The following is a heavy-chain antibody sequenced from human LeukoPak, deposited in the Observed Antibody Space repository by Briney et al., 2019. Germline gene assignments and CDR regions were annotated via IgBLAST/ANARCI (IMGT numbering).Heavy chain of an antibody. J-gene: IGHJ4*02. CDR3: AGDSIVVGSIDY. D-gene: IGHD3-22*01. V-gene: IGHV1-2*06. Sequence: ASVKVSCKASGYTFTGYYMHWVRQAPGQGLEWMGRINPNSGGTNYAQKFQGRVTMTRDTSISTAYMELSRLRSDDTAVYYCAGDSIVVGSIDYWGQGTLVTVSS. CDR1: GYTFTGYY. CDR2: INPNSGGT.